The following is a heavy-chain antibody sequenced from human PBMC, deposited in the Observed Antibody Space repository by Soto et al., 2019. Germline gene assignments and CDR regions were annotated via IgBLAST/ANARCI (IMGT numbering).Heavy chain of an antibody. J-gene: IGHJ4*02. V-gene: IGHV1-24*01. CDR3: ATVYGSWLVVDY. CDR2: FDPEDGET. CDR1: GDSLTDLS. D-gene: IGHD6-19*01. Sequence: SVKLSCEVCGDSLTDLSMHWVRQAPGKGLEWMGGFDPEDGETIYAQKFQGRVTMTEDTSTDTAYMELSSLRSEDTAVYYCATVYGSWLVVDYWGQGTLVTVSS.